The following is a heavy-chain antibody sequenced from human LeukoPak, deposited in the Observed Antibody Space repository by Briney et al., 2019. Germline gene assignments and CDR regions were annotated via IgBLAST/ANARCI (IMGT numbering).Heavy chain of an antibody. CDR2: ISNSGTT. V-gene: IGHV4-31*11. CDR1: GDSVTSGGYF. J-gene: IGHJ3*02. D-gene: IGHD2-21*02. Sequence: SETLSLTCAVSGDSVTSGGYFWTWIRQHPGKGLEWFASISNSGTTSYNPSLKSRVSISLDTSNNHFSLRLGSVTAADTAVYFCARDVVVTSSPDAFDIWGQGTMVTVSS. CDR3: ARDVVVTSSPDAFDI.